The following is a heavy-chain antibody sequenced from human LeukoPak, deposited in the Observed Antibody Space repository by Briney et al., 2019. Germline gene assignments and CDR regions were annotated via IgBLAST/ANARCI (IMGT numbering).Heavy chain of an antibody. CDR2: IYYSGST. Sequence: SETLSLTSTVSGGSISSYYWGWIRQPPGKGLEWIGSIYYSGSTYYNPSLKSRVTISVDTSKNQFSLKLSSVTAADTAVYYCARWSPSDYDILTGYQDDAFDIWGQGTMVTVSS. V-gene: IGHV4-39*01. CDR3: ARWSPSDYDILTGYQDDAFDI. CDR1: GGSISSYY. J-gene: IGHJ3*02. D-gene: IGHD3-9*01.